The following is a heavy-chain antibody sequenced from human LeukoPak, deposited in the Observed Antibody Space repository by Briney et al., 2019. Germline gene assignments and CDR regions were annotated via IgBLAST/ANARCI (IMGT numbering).Heavy chain of an antibody. D-gene: IGHD1-26*01. CDR1: GFTFSSYA. Sequence: GGSLRLSCAASGFTFSSYAMSWVRQAPGKGLEWVSAISGSGGSTYYADSVKGRFTISRDNAKNSLYLQMNSLRADDTAVYYCARGVGASTRYWGQGTLLTVSS. CDR2: ISGSGGST. V-gene: IGHV3-23*01. J-gene: IGHJ4*02. CDR3: ARGVGASTRY.